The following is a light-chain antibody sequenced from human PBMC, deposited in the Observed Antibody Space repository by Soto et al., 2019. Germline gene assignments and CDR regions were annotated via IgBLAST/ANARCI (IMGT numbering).Light chain of an antibody. V-gene: IGLV1-40*01. CDR2: GNR. CDR3: CSSTGISTLL. J-gene: IGLJ1*01. Sequence: QSVLTQPPSVSGAPGQRVTISCTGNSSNLGAGYDVHWYQQLPGAVPKLVIFGNRNRPSGVPERFSGSKSGTSASLAISGLQAEDEAHYYCCSSTGISTLLFATGTKVTVL. CDR1: SSNLGAGYD.